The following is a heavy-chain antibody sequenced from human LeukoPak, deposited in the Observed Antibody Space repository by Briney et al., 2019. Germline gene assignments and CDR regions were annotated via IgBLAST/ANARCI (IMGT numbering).Heavy chain of an antibody. D-gene: IGHD5-18*01. Sequence: PSETLSLTCIVSSGSINNHYWSWIRQPPGKGLKWIGYIYDSWNTNYNPSLKSRVTISIDTSKNQFSLNLTSVTAADTAVYYCARDQIGYGLDYWGQGTLVTVSS. CDR3: ARDQIGYGLDY. CDR2: IYDSWNT. V-gene: IGHV4-59*11. J-gene: IGHJ4*02. CDR1: SGSINNHY.